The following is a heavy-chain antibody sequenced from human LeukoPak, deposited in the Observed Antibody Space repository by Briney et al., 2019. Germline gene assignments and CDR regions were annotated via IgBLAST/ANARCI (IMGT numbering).Heavy chain of an antibody. CDR2: IYPGDSDT. Sequence: HGESLKVSCKGSGYSFTSYWIGWVRQMPGKGLEWMGIIYPGDSDTRYSPSFQGQVTISADKSISTAYLQWSSLKASDTAMYYCARLFLVRGVTDYYYMDVWGKGTTVTISS. J-gene: IGHJ6*03. CDR3: ARLFLVRGVTDYYYMDV. CDR1: GYSFTSYW. D-gene: IGHD3-10*01. V-gene: IGHV5-51*01.